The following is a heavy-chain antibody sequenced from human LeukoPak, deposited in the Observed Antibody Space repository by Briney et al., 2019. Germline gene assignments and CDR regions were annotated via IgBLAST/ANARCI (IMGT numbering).Heavy chain of an antibody. CDR2: IYYSGST. CDR3: ARGPPYYYDSSGYLAWYFQH. V-gene: IGHV4-61*08. D-gene: IGHD3-22*01. CDR1: GGSISSGDYY. J-gene: IGHJ1*01. Sequence: SETLSLTCTVSGGSISSGDYYWSWIRQPPGKGLEWIGYIYYSGSTNYNPSLKSRVTISVDTSKNQFSLKLSSVTAADTAVYYCARGPPYYYDSSGYLAWYFQHWGQGTLVTVSS.